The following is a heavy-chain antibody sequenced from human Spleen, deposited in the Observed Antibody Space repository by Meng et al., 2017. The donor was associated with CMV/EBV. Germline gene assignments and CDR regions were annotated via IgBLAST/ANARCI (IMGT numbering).Heavy chain of an antibody. CDR1: GFTFGSYS. D-gene: IGHD6-13*01. CDR3: ARGKGYSSTWAPDY. CDR2: ISSSSSYI. V-gene: IGHV3-21*01. J-gene: IGHJ4*02. Sequence: GESLKISCVASGFTFGSYSGNWVRQAPGKGLEWVSSISSSSSYIYYADSVKGRFTISRDNAKNSLYLQMNSLRAEDTAVYYCARGKGYSSTWAPDYWGQGTLVTVSS.